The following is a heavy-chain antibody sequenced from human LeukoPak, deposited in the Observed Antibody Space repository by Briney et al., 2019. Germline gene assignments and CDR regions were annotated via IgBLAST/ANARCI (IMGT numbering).Heavy chain of an antibody. D-gene: IGHD3-22*01. CDR1: GFTFSSYA. Sequence: GRSLRLSCAASGFTFSSYAMHWVRQAPGKGLEWVAVISYDGSNKYYPDSVKGRFTISRDNSKNTLYLQMNSLRAEDTAVYYCARDQSPMIVVVITTQVEYWGQGTLVTVSS. J-gene: IGHJ4*02. CDR2: ISYDGSNK. V-gene: IGHV3-30-3*01. CDR3: ARDQSPMIVVVITTQVEY.